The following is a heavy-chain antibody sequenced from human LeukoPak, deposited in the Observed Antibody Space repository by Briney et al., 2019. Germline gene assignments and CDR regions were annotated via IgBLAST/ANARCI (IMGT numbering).Heavy chain of an antibody. CDR3: AKVLSGWWGNAYDI. CDR2: ISYDGSNK. V-gene: IGHV3-30*18. J-gene: IGHJ3*02. Sequence: GGSLRLSCAASGFTFSSYGMHWVRQAPGKGLEWVAVISYDGSNKYYADSVKGRFTISRDNSKNTLYLQMNSLRAEDTAVYYCAKVLSGWWGNAYDIWGQGTMVTVSS. D-gene: IGHD6-19*01. CDR1: GFTFSSYG.